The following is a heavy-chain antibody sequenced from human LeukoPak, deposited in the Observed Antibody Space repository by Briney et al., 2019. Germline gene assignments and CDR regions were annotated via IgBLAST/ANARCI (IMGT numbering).Heavy chain of an antibody. V-gene: IGHV4-59*13. D-gene: IGHD5-18*01. CDR3: ARNVDTAMGDYFDY. J-gene: IGHJ4*02. CDR2: IYYSGST. CDR1: GGPISSYY. Sequence: PSETLSLTCTIPGGPISSYYCSWIRQPPGKGLERIGYIYYSGSTNYNPSLKSRVTISVDTSKNQFSLKLSSVTAADTAVYYCARNVDTAMGDYFDYWGQGTLVTVSS.